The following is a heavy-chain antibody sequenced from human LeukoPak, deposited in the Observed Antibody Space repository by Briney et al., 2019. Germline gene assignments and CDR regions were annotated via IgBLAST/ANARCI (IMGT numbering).Heavy chain of an antibody. Sequence: GGSLRLSCAASGFTFSSYWMSWVRQAPGKGLEWVANIKQDGSEKYYADSVKGRFTISRDNAKNSLYLQMNSLRAEDTAVYYCARGRLLYGDYGGYFDYWGQGTLVTVSS. V-gene: IGHV3-7*01. J-gene: IGHJ4*02. CDR2: IKQDGSEK. CDR3: ARGRLLYGDYGGYFDY. CDR1: GFTFSSYW. D-gene: IGHD4-17*01.